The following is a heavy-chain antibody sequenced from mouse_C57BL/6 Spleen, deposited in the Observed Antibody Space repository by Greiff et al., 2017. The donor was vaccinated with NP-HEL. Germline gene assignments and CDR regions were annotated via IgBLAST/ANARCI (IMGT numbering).Heavy chain of an antibody. J-gene: IGHJ2*01. D-gene: IGHD1-1*01. Sequence: EVMLVESGGGLVKPGGSLKLSCAASGFTFSDYGMHWVRQAPEKGLEWVAYISSGSSTIYYADTVKGRFTISRDNAKNTLFLQMTSLRSEDTAMYYCARNGFTTVVAGDYWGQGTTLTVSS. CDR3: ARNGFTTVVAGDY. CDR1: GFTFSDYG. CDR2: ISSGSSTI. V-gene: IGHV5-17*01.